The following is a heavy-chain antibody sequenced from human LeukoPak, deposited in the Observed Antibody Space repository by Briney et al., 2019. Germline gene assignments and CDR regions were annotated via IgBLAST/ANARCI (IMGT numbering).Heavy chain of an antibody. J-gene: IGHJ4*02. Sequence: GGSLRLSCAASGFTFSSYSMLWVRQAPGKGLEWVSYISSSSSTIYYADSVKGRFTISRDNSKNTLYLQMNSLRAEDTAVYYCAKVMGLYIAAAGTNYFDYWGQGTLVTVSS. CDR2: ISSSSSTI. CDR3: AKVMGLYIAAAGTNYFDY. D-gene: IGHD6-13*01. CDR1: GFTFSSYS. V-gene: IGHV3-48*01.